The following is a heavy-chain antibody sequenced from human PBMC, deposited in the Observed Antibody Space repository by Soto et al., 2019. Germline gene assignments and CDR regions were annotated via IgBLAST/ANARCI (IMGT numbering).Heavy chain of an antibody. Sequence: QVQLVQSGAEVKKPGSSVKVSCKASGGTFSSYAISWVRQAPGQGLEWMGGIIPIFGTANYAQKFQGRVTITADKSTSTAYMELSILSSEDTAVYYCARDRYNWNYFYYYYGMDVWGQVTTVNVSS. D-gene: IGHD1-7*01. CDR2: IIPIFGTA. J-gene: IGHJ6*02. CDR1: GGTFSSYA. CDR3: ARDRYNWNYFYYYYGMDV. V-gene: IGHV1-69*06.